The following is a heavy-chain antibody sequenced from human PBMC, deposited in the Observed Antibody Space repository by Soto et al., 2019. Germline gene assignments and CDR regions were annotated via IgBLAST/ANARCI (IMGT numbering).Heavy chain of an antibody. V-gene: IGHV3-15*07. CDR3: TTGSVEGI. CDR1: GFSFNEAW. D-gene: IGHD2-15*01. J-gene: IGHJ6*02. CDR2: IKTSAGGRAT. Sequence: EVQLVESAGGLVKPGGSLRLSCVASGFSFNEAWMNWVRQAPGEGLEWVGRIKTSAGGRATDYAAPVQGRFTISRDDSKNALYLHMNSLRPEDTAIYYCTTGSVEGIWGQGTTVTVSS.